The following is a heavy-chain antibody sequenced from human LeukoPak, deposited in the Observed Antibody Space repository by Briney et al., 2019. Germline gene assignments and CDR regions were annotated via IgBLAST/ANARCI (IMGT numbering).Heavy chain of an antibody. Sequence: GGSLRLSCAASGFTFSSYSMNWVRQAPGKGLEWVSVIYSGGYTYYADSVKGRFTIFRDNSKNTLYLQMNSLRAEDTAVYYCAKTGNPATGDYWGQGTLVTVSS. J-gene: IGHJ4*02. CDR1: GFTFSSYS. CDR2: IYSGGYT. D-gene: IGHD1-1*01. CDR3: AKTGNPATGDY. V-gene: IGHV3-53*01.